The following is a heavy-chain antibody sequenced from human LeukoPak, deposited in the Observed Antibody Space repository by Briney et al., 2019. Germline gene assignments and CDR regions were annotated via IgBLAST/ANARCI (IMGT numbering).Heavy chain of an antibody. J-gene: IGHJ1*01. CDR2: IIPILGIA. Sequence: GASVKVSCKASGGTFSSYAISWVRQAPGQGLEWMGRIIPILGIANYAQKFQGRVTITADKSTSTAYMELSSLRSEDTAVYYCARGPDYYDSSGYLVEYFQHWGQGTLVTASS. CDR3: ARGPDYYDSSGYLVEYFQH. CDR1: GGTFSSYA. V-gene: IGHV1-69*04. D-gene: IGHD3-22*01.